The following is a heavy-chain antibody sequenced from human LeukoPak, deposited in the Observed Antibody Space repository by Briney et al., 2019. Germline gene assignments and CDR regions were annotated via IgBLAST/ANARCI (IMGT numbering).Heavy chain of an antibody. CDR1: GFTFSSYS. V-gene: IGHV3-48*01. J-gene: IGHJ3*02. CDR2: ISSSSSTI. CDR3: AREFGYGVPDAFDI. D-gene: IGHD4-17*01. Sequence: RGSLRLSCAASGFTFSSYSMNWVRQAPGKGLEWVSYISSSSSTIYYADSVKGRFTISRDNAKNSLYLQMNSLRAEDTAVYYCAREFGYGVPDAFDIWGQGTMVTVSS.